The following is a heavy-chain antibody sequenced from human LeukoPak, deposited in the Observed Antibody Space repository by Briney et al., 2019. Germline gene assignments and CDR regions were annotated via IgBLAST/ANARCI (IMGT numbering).Heavy chain of an antibody. CDR2: IYTSGST. V-gene: IGHV4-61*02. CDR1: GGSISSGSYY. D-gene: IGHD3-22*01. J-gene: IGHJ4*02. Sequence: SQTLSLTCTAFGGSISSGSYYWSWIRQPAGKGLEWIGRIYTSGSTNYNPSLKSRVTISVDTSKNQFSLKLSSVTAADTAVYYCAREALGYYYDSSAEEVDYWGQGTLVTVSS. CDR3: AREALGYYYDSSAEEVDY.